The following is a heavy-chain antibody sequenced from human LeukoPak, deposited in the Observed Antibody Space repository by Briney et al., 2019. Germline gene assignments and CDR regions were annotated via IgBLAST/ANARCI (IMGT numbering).Heavy chain of an antibody. CDR1: GYTFTGYY. CDR3: ARAGGNSAAFAFDY. CDR2: INPDSGGT. Sequence: ASVKVSRKTFGYTFTGYYIHCVRQAPGQGLEWMGWINPDSGGTDYAQKFQGRVTMTRDTSISTAYMELSRLTSDDTAVYYCARAGGNSAAFAFDYWGQGTLVTVSS. V-gene: IGHV1-2*02. D-gene: IGHD4-23*01. J-gene: IGHJ4*02.